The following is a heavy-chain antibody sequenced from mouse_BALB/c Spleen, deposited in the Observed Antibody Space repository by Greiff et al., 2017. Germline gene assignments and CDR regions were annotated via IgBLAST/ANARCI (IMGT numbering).Heavy chain of an antibody. CDR1: GFAFSSYD. Sequence: EVKLVESGGGLVKPGGSLKLSCAASGFAFSSYDMSWVRQTPEKRLEWVAYISSGGGSTYYPDTVKGRFTISRDNAKNTLYLQMSSLKSEDTAMYYCARPLGRGAMDYWGQGTSVTVSS. V-gene: IGHV5-12-1*01. CDR2: ISSGGGST. D-gene: IGHD4-1*01. J-gene: IGHJ4*01. CDR3: ARPLGRGAMDY.